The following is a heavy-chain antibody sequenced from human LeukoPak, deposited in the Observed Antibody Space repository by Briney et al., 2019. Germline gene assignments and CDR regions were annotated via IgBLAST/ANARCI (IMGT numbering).Heavy chain of an antibody. D-gene: IGHD3-22*01. V-gene: IGHV4-61*02. CDR3: ARDWDYYESLGAFDI. CDR1: GGSISSGSYY. J-gene: IGHJ3*02. Sequence: SETLSFTCTVSGGSISSGSYYWSWIRQPAGKGLEWIGRIYTSGSTNYNPSLKSRVTISVDTSKNQFSLKLSSVTAADTAVYYCARDWDYYESLGAFDIWGQGTMVTVSS. CDR2: IYTSGST.